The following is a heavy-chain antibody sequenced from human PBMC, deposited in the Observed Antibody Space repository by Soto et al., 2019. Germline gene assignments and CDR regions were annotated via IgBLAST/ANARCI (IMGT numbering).Heavy chain of an antibody. CDR3: AKDLLFFKAEDGIRAPVPVSAFLLNRSSDL. CDR2: ISYDGSNK. V-gene: IGHV3-30*18. Sequence: KELEWVEVISYDGSNKYYADSVKGRFTISRDNSKNTLYLQMNSLRAEDTAVYYCAKDLLFFKAEDGIRAPVPVSAFLLNRSSDL. D-gene: IGHD1-26*01. J-gene: IGHJ2*01.